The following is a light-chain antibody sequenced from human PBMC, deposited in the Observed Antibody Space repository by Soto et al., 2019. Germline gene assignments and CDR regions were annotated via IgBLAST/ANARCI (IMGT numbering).Light chain of an antibody. CDR2: AAS. CDR1: QGVGRN. V-gene: IGKV3-15*01. Sequence: EIVMTQSPATLSVSPGEGVTLSCRDSQGVGRNFARYQQKPGQAPRLLIYAASTRATGIPARFSGSGSGTEFTLTISSLQSEDFAVYYCQQYTKWWTFGQGTKVEIK. CDR3: QQYTKWWT. J-gene: IGKJ1*01.